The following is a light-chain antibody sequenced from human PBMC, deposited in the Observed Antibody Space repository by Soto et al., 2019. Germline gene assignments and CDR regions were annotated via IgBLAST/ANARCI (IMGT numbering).Light chain of an antibody. CDR2: AAS. V-gene: IGKV4-1*01. CDR3: QQSYSNPIT. CDR1: ESVLYSSNNKKY. J-gene: IGKJ5*01. Sequence: DIVMTQSPDSLALSLGETATTNCKSSESVLYSSNNKKYIAWYQKKPGKAPKXLIYAASTLQSGVPSRLSGSGYGTDLTLTISSMKHEDFETYLCQQSYSNPITFGQGTRLEIK.